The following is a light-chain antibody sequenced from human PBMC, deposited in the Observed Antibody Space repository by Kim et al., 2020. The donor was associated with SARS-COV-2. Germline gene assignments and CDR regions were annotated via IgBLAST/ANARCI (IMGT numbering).Light chain of an antibody. CDR2: GAS. CDR1: QDIRND. CDR3: LQHNSYPIT. Sequence: ASEGDRVTITCRASQDIRNDLGWYQQSPGRAPKRLIYGASSLQSGVPSRFSGSGSGTEFTLTISSLQPEEFATYFCLQHNSYPITFGQGTRLEIK. V-gene: IGKV1-17*01. J-gene: IGKJ5*01.